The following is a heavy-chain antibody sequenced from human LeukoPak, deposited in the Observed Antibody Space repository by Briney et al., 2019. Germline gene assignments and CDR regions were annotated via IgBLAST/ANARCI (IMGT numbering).Heavy chain of an antibody. CDR2: ISGSGDST. Sequence: GGSLRLSCAASGFTFSTYAVNWVRQAPGKGLEWVSTISGSGDSTYYADSVKGRFTISRDNAKNSLYLQMNSLRDEDTAVYYCAKDSHWAFDYWGQGILVTVSS. CDR3: AKDSHWAFDY. CDR1: GFTFSTYA. J-gene: IGHJ4*02. V-gene: IGHV3-23*01. D-gene: IGHD7-27*01.